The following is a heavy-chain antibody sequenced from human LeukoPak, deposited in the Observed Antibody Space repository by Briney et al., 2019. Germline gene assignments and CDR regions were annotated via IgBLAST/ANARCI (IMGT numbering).Heavy chain of an antibody. CDR1: GYGFTIYW. CDR2: INTGDSET. CDR3: ARQAAGVSFDY. D-gene: IGHD6-13*01. Sequence: GESLKISCEASGYGFTIYWIGLVRKMPGKGLEWMGIINTGDSETRYSPSFQGQVTISVDKSISTAYLQWSSLKASDTAIYYCARQAAGVSFDYWGQGTLVTVSS. V-gene: IGHV5-51*01. J-gene: IGHJ4*02.